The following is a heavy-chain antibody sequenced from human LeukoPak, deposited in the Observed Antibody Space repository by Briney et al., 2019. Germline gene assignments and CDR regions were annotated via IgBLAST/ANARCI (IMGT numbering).Heavy chain of an antibody. CDR3: TGYEPYDAFDI. J-gene: IGHJ3*02. CDR2: IIPIFGTA. D-gene: IGHD1-14*01. Sequence: ASVKVSCKASGGTFSSYAISWVRQAPGQGLEWMGRIIPIFGTANYAQKFQGRVTITTDESTSTAYMELSSLRSEDTAVYYCTGYEPYDAFDIWGQGTMVTVSS. V-gene: IGHV1-69*05. CDR1: GGTFSSYA.